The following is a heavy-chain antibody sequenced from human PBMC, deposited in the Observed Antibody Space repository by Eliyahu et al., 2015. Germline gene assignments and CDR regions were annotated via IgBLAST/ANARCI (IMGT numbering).Heavy chain of an antibody. CDR2: HFYSGRT. V-gene: IGHV4-39*01. Sequence: QLQLQESGPGLVKPLETLSLNCAVSGGSISSSSHYWVWIRQPPGKGLEWIGSHFYSGRTYYNASLKSRVNIAVDTSRNQFSLKVSSVTAADTGVYYCASGFLEFLDYGMDVWGQGTTVIVSS. CDR1: GGSISSSSHY. D-gene: IGHD3-3*01. J-gene: IGHJ6*02. CDR3: ASGFLEFLDYGMDV.